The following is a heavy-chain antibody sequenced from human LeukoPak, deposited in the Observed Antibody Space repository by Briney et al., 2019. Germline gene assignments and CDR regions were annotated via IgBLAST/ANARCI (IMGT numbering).Heavy chain of an antibody. CDR3: ARDLGTRRFVDY. D-gene: IGHD2-8*01. CDR2: ISTYNGNT. V-gene: IGHV1-18*01. J-gene: IGHJ4*02. CDR1: GYTFTSYD. Sequence: ASVKVSCKASGYTFTSYDISWVRQAPGQGLEWMGWISTYNGNTNYAQKLQGRVTMTTDTSTSTAYMELRSLRSGDTAVYYCARDLGTRRFVDYWGQGTLVTVSS.